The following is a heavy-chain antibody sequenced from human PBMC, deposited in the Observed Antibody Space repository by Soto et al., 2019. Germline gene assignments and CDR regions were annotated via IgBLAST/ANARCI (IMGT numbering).Heavy chain of an antibody. Sequence: QVQLVQSGAEVKESGSSVKVSCKASGGTFSSYAISWVRQAPGQGLEWMGGIIPIFGTANYAQKFQGRVTITADESTSTAYMELSSLRSEDTAEYYCAREGSGWQRGGDYWGQGTLVTVSS. CDR1: GGTFSSYA. CDR3: AREGSGWQRGGDY. J-gene: IGHJ4*02. D-gene: IGHD6-19*01. V-gene: IGHV1-69*12. CDR2: IIPIFGTA.